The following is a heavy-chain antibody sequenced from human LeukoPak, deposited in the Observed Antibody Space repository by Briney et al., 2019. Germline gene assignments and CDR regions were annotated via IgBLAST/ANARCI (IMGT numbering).Heavy chain of an antibody. D-gene: IGHD3-10*01. CDR2: IDPSDSYT. Sequence: GESLRISCQGSGYIFTSYWISWVRQMPGKGLARPGRIDPSDSYTNYSPSFQGHVTISADKSISTAYLRWSSLKASDTAMYYCVLSMVRGVIPKLDAFDIWGQGTMVTVSS. J-gene: IGHJ3*02. CDR1: GYIFTSYW. V-gene: IGHV5-10-1*01. CDR3: VLSMVRGVIPKLDAFDI.